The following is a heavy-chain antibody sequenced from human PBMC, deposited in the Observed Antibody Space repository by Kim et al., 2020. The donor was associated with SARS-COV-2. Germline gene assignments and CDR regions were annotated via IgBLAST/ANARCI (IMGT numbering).Heavy chain of an antibody. Sequence: ASVKVSCKASGYTFTSYDINWVRQATGQGLEWMGWMNPNSGNTGYAQKFQGRVTMTRNTSISTAYMELSSLRSEDTAVYYCARRAMITFGGVIVTTRNYFDYWGQGTLVTVSS. CDR1: GYTFTSYD. CDR3: ARRAMITFGGVIVTTRNYFDY. J-gene: IGHJ4*02. V-gene: IGHV1-8*01. D-gene: IGHD3-16*02. CDR2: MNPNSGNT.